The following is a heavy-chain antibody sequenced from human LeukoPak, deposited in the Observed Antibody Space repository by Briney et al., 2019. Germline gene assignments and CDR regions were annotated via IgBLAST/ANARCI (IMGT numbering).Heavy chain of an antibody. CDR3: AREKWELLRTSAFDI. CDR2: ISSSGST. CDR1: GGSISSYY. J-gene: IGHJ3*02. V-gene: IGHV4-4*07. D-gene: IGHD1-26*01. Sequence: SETLSLTCTVSGGSISSYYWSWIRQPAGKGLEWIGRISSSGSTSYNSTLESRVAMPVDTSKNQSSPKLNSVTAADTAMYYCAREKWELLRTSAFDIWGQGTMVTVSS.